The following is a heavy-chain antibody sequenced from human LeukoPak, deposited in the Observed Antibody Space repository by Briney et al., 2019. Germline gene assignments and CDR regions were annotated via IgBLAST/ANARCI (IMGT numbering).Heavy chain of an antibody. Sequence: PSETLSLTCTVSGGSISSYYWSWIRQPPGKGLEWIGTMYQTGITYYKPSLKSRVTISVDRSKNQFSLKLSSVTAADTAVYYCARGTRGRFGEFLTFDYWGQGTLVTVSS. CDR2: MYQTGIT. D-gene: IGHD3-10*01. J-gene: IGHJ4*02. CDR3: ARGTRGRFGEFLTFDY. V-gene: IGHV4-59*08. CDR1: GGSISSYY.